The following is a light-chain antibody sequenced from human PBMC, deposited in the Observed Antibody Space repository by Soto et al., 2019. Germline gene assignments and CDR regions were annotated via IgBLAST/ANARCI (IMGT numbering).Light chain of an antibody. CDR1: RSDVGGYNY. CDR3: SSYTSSNTLHYV. V-gene: IGLV2-14*01. CDR2: EVS. J-gene: IGLJ1*01. Sequence: QSVLTQPASVSGSPGQSITVSCTGTRSDVGGYNYVSWYQQHPGKAPKLIIYEVSNRPSGVSYRFSGSKSGNTASLTISGLQAGDEADYYCSSYTSSNTLHYVFGSGTKVTVL.